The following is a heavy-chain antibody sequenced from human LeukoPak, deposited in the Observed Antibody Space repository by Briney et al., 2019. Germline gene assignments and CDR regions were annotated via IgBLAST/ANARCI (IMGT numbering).Heavy chain of an antibody. J-gene: IGHJ6*02. Sequence: ASVKVSCTASGYTFTSYDINWVRQATGQGLEWMGWMNPNSGNTGYAQKFQGRVTMTRNTSISTAYMELSSLRSEDTAVYYCARGGYDFVYYYYGMDVWGQGTTVTVSS. CDR3: ARGGYDFVYYYYGMDV. CDR2: MNPNSGNT. CDR1: GYTFTSYD. V-gene: IGHV1-8*01. D-gene: IGHD3-3*01.